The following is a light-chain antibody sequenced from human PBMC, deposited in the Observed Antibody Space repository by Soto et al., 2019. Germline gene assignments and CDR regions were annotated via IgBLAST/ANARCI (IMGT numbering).Light chain of an antibody. CDR2: GAA. Sequence: DIQMTQSPSSLSASVGDRVAITCRASQNIRNYLNWYQQKPGKAPRVLIYGAASLQSGVPSRFSGSGSGTNFSLTINSLQPEDYATYYCQQSYNIQALTFGGXXXVEI. J-gene: IGKJ4*01. CDR1: QNIRNY. V-gene: IGKV1-39*01. CDR3: QQSYNIQALT.